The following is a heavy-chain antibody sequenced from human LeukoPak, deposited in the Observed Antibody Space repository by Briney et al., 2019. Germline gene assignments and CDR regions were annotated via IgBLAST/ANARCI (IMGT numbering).Heavy chain of an antibody. V-gene: IGHV4-38-2*02. CDR3: ASLRYCSSTSCYTGRPVGY. Sequence: SETLSLTCTVSGYSISIGYYWGWIRQPPGKGLEWIGSIYHSGSTYYNPSLKSRVTISVDTSKNQFSLKLSSVTAADTAVYYCASLRYCSSTSCYTGRPVGYWGQGTLVTVSS. J-gene: IGHJ4*02. CDR2: IYHSGST. D-gene: IGHD2-2*02. CDR1: GYSISIGYY.